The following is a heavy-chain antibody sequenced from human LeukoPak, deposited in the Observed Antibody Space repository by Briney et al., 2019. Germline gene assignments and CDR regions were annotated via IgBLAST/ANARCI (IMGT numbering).Heavy chain of an antibody. CDR3: AREIAAADFGY. Sequence: GGSLRLSCAASGFTFSSYAMHWVRQAPGKGLEWVAVISYDGSNKYYADSVKGRFTISRDNSKNTLYLQMNSLRAEDTAVYYCAREIAAADFGYWGQGTLVTVSS. J-gene: IGHJ4*02. CDR2: ISYDGSNK. CDR1: GFTFSSYA. V-gene: IGHV3-30*01. D-gene: IGHD6-13*01.